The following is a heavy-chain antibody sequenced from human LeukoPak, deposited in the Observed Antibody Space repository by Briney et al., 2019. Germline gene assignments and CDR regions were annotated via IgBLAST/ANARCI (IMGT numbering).Heavy chain of an antibody. CDR2: IWYDGSNK. V-gene: IGHV3-33*01. CDR3: ARPEGIAAAGTYLFDY. CDR1: GFTFSSYG. J-gene: IGHJ4*02. Sequence: GGSLRLSCAASGFTFSSYGMHWVRQAPGKGLEWVAVIWYDGSNKYYADSVKGRFTISRDNSKNTLYLQMNSLRAEDTAVYYCARPEGIAAAGTYLFDYWGQGTLVTVSS. D-gene: IGHD6-13*01.